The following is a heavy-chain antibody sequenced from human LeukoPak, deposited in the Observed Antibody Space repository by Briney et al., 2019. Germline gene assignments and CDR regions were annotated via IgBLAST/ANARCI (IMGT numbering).Heavy chain of an antibody. J-gene: IGHJ5*02. V-gene: IGHV3-23*01. CDR3: AKDRGITMIVGDNWFDP. Sequence: PGGSLRLSCAAYGFTFSSYAMSWVRQAPGKGLEWVSAISGSGGSTYYADSVKGRFTISRDNSKNTLYLQMNSLRAEDTAVYYCAKDRGITMIVGDNWFDPWGQGTLVTVSS. CDR2: ISGSGGST. D-gene: IGHD3-22*01. CDR1: GFTFSSYA.